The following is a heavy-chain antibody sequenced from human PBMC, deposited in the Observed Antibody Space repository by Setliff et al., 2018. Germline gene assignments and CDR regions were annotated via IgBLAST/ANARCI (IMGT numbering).Heavy chain of an antibody. V-gene: IGHV4-39*07. CDR2: IYFGGNT. Sequence: SETLSLTCTVPGGSISDNGYFWGWVRQPPGKGLEWIGNIYFGGNTYFNPSFKSRVTMSIDTSNSQFSLKLSSVTAADTAVYYCARLPGYCNGGNCYGYYTFDIWGQGTMVTVSS. D-gene: IGHD2-15*01. CDR3: ARLPGYCNGGNCYGYYTFDI. CDR1: GGSISDNGYF. J-gene: IGHJ3*02.